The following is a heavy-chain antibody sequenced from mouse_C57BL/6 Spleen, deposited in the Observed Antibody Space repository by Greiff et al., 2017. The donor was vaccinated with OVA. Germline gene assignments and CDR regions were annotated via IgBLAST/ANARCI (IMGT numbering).Heavy chain of an antibody. CDR2: ISSGSSTI. CDR3: AKDSSGYVSAMDY. D-gene: IGHD3-2*02. J-gene: IGHJ4*01. V-gene: IGHV5-17*01. CDR1: GFTFSDYG. Sequence: EVKVVESGGGLVKPGGSLKLSCAASGFTFSDYGMHWVRQAPEKGLEWVAYISSGSSTIYYADTVKGRFTISRDNAKNTLFLQMTSLRSEDTAMYYCAKDSSGYVSAMDYWGQGTSVTVSS.